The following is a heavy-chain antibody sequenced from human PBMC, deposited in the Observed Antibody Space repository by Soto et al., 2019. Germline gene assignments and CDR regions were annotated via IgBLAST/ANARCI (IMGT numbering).Heavy chain of an antibody. V-gene: IGHV3-30*18. J-gene: IGHJ4*02. CDR2: ISDDGSDK. Sequence: QVQLVESGGGVVQPGRSLTLSCAASGFTFSTYGMHWVRQAPGKGLELVAVISDDGSDKYYADSVKGRFTISRDNSKNTLYLHMNSLRAEDTAIYYCAKDRHYEVVYYFDYWGQGTLVTVSS. D-gene: IGHD4-17*01. CDR3: AKDRHYEVVYYFDY. CDR1: GFTFSTYG.